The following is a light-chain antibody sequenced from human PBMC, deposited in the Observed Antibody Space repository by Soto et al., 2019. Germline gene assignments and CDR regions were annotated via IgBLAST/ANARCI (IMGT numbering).Light chain of an antibody. J-gene: IGKJ5*01. V-gene: IGKV3-15*01. Sequence: EIVMTQSPATLSVSPGERAXXXXXXSQSVSTNLAWYQQKPGQAPRLLIYGASTRATGIPARFSGSGSGTEFTLTISSLQSEDFAVYYCQQFHNWPPITFGQGTRLEIK. CDR3: QQFHNWPPIT. CDR2: GAS. CDR1: QSVSTN.